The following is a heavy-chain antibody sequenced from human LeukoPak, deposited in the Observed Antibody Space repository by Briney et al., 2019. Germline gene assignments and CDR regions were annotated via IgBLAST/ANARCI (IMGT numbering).Heavy chain of an antibody. J-gene: IGHJ4*02. CDR2: ISSDGSSA. CDR1: GFTFSNYW. V-gene: IGHV3-74*01. Sequence: GGSLRLSCAASGFTFSNYWMHWVRQAPGKGLVWVSRISSDGSSATYADSVKGRFTISRDNAKNTLYLQMNSLRTEDTAVYYCARVFAGYFDYWGQGTLVTVSS. D-gene: IGHD2-21*01. CDR3: ARVFAGYFDY.